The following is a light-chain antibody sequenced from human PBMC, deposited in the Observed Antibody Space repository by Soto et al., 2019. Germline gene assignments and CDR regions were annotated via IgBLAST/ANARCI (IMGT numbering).Light chain of an antibody. V-gene: IGLV1-44*01. CDR2: TNN. Sequence: QPVLTQPPSASGTPGQRVTISCSGGRSNIGINTVNWYQQLPRTAPKVLIYTNNQRPSGVPDRFSGSKSGTSASLAISGLQSGDEADYYCGAWDDSLNGYVFGTGTKLTVL. J-gene: IGLJ1*01. CDR1: RSNIGINT. CDR3: GAWDDSLNGYV.